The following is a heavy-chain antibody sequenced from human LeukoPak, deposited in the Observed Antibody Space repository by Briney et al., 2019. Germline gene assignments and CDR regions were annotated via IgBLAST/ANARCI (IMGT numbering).Heavy chain of an antibody. CDR2: TSPYGETT. CDR3: AKVDPPINEGARGDAFHV. D-gene: IGHD1-26*01. J-gene: IGHJ3*01. Sequence: GSVKVSCKTSGYTFSNFGIAWVRQAPGQGLAWLGWTSPYGETTTYAPEFQGRVTMTTDTSTTTAYMGLRSLTSDATAMYYCAKVDPPINEGARGDAFHVWGQGTMVIVSS. CDR1: GYTFSNFG. V-gene: IGHV1-18*01.